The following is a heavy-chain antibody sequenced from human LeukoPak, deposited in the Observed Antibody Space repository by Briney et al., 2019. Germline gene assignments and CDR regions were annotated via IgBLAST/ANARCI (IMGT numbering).Heavy chain of an antibody. V-gene: IGHV1-46*01. CDR3: AREGATYGFDI. CDR2: INPGGGST. CDR1: GYTFPSYY. Sequence: SSVQVSCKASGYTFPSYYMHWVRQAPAQGREWMVIINPGGGSTTYAQKFQDRVTMTRDTSTSTVYMELSSLRSEDTAVDYCAREGATYGFDIWGQGKMVTVAS. J-gene: IGHJ3*02.